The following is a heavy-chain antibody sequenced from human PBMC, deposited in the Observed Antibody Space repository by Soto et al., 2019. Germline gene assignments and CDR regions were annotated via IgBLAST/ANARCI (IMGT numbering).Heavy chain of an antibody. CDR1: GFSLSTSGVG. D-gene: IGHD2-2*03. J-gene: IGHJ4*02. CDR2: IYWNDDE. CDR3: VDRLDISSPGY. V-gene: IGHV2-5*01. Sequence: SGPTLVNPTQTLTLTCTFSGFSLSTSGVGVGWIRQPPGKALEWLALIYWNDDERYSPSLKSRLTITKDTSKNQVVLTMTNMDPVNTATYYWVDRLDISSPGYWRQGALVTVSS.